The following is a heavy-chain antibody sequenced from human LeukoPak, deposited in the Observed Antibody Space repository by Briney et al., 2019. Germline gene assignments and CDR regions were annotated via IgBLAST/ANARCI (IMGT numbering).Heavy chain of an antibody. Sequence: GGSLRLSCAASGFSFSTYGMRWVRQAPGKGLEWVSSVSGSGGSSYYGDSVKGRFTISRDNSKNTLYLQMNSLRVEDTAEYYCAKDHHYDSSDYGRYYYYGMDVWGQGTTVTVSS. CDR2: VSGSGGSS. CDR1: GFSFSTYG. CDR3: AKDHHYDSSDYGRYYYYGMDV. V-gene: IGHV3-23*01. D-gene: IGHD3-22*01. J-gene: IGHJ6*02.